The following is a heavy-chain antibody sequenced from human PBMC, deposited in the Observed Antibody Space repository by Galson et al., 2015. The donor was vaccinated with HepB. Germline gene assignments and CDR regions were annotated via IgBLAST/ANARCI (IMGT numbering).Heavy chain of an antibody. CDR2: TYYRSKWYN. D-gene: IGHD2-2*01. J-gene: IGHJ6*03. V-gene: IGHV6-1*01. CDR1: GDSVSSNSAA. Sequence: CAISGDSVSSNSAAWNWIRQSPSRGLEWLGRTYYRSKWYNDYAVSVKSRIIINPDTSKNQFSLQLNSVTPEDTAVYYCARLFLVVPAAPTKGDYYYYYMDVWGKGTTVTVSS. CDR3: ARLFLVVPAAPTKGDYYYYYMDV.